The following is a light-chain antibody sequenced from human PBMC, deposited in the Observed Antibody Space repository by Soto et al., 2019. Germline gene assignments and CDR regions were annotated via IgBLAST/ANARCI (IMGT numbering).Light chain of an antibody. CDR2: DVS. CDR3: SSHTSSSTLVA. CDR1: SSDVGGYNY. V-gene: IGLV2-14*01. Sequence: QPVLTQPASVSGSPGQSITISCTGTSSDVGGYNYVSWYQQHPGKAPKLMIYDVSNRPSGVSNRFSGSKSGNTASLTISGLQAEDEADYYCSSHTSSSTLVAFGGGTKLTVL. J-gene: IGLJ2*01.